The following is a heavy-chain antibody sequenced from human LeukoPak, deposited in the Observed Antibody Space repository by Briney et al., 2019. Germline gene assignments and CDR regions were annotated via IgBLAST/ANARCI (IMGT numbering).Heavy chain of an antibody. CDR3: ARGVSRLGELSLNWFDP. CDR2: ISAYNGNT. CDR1: GYTFTSYG. Sequence: ASVKVSCKASGYTFTSYGISWVRQAPGQGLEWMEWISAYNGNTNYAQKLQGRVTMTTDTSTSTAYMELRSLRSDDTAVYYCARGVSRLGELSLNWFDPWGQGTLVTVSS. D-gene: IGHD3-16*02. J-gene: IGHJ5*02. V-gene: IGHV1-18*01.